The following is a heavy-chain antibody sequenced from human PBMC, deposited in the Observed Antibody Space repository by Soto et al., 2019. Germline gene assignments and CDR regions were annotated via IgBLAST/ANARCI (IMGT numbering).Heavy chain of an antibody. CDR2: IFWDDDK. J-gene: IGHJ4*01. V-gene: IGHV2-5*02. CDR1: GFSLRTSGGG. D-gene: IGHD6-6*01. CDR3: AHCSSRWLIRKSKSYYFDY. Sequence: SGPTLVHPTQTLTLTCTFSGFSLRTSGGGGGWIRQPPGKALEWLSLIFWDDDKRYSPTLKSRLTLTKDTSKNQGGLTMTNMDPVDTATYYFAHCSSRWLIRKSKSYYFDYWGHGTLVTVSS.